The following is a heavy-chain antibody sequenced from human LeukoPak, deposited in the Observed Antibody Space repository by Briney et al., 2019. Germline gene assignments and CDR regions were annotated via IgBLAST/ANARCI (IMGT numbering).Heavy chain of an antibody. CDR1: GGTFSSYA. CDR2: IIPILGIA. CDR3: ARDLPTVTAEV. D-gene: IGHD2-21*02. V-gene: IGHV1-69*04. J-gene: IGHJ4*02. Sequence: SVKVSCKASGGTFSSYAISWVRQATGQGLEWMGRIIPILGIANYAQKFQGRVTITADKSTRTAYMELSSLRSEDTAVYYCARDLPTVTAEVWGQGTLVTVSS.